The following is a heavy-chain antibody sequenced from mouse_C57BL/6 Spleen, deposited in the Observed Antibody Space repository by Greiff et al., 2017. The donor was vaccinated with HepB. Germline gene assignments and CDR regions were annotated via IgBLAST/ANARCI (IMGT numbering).Heavy chain of an antibody. V-gene: IGHV1-80*01. D-gene: IGHD2-1*01. CDR3: ANYGNYDPAWFAY. CDR1: GYAFSSYW. J-gene: IGHJ3*01. CDR2: IYPGDGDT. Sequence: QVQLKESGAELVKPGASVKISCKASGYAFSSYWMNWVKQRPGKGLEWIGQIYPGDGDTNYNGKFKGKATLTADKSSSTAYMQLSSLTSEDSAVYFCANYGNYDPAWFAYWGQGTLVTVSA.